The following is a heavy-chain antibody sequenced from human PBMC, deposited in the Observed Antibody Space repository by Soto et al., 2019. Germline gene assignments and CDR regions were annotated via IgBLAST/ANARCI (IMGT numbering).Heavy chain of an antibody. V-gene: IGHV4-34*01. Sequence: SETLSLTCAVYGGSFSGYYWSWIRQPPGKGLEWIGEINHSGSTNYNPSLKSRVTISVDTSKNQFSLKLSSVTAADTAVYYCASGIAARWFDPWGQGTLVTVSS. J-gene: IGHJ5*02. CDR2: INHSGST. D-gene: IGHD6-6*01. CDR1: GGSFSGYY. CDR3: ASGIAARWFDP.